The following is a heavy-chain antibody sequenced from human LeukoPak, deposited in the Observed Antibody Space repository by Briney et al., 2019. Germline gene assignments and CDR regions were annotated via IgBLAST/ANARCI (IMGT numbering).Heavy chain of an antibody. V-gene: IGHV3-7*05. CDR1: GFTFSANW. Sequence: PGGSLRLSCAASGFTFSANWMSWVRQAPGKGLEWVANINQDGNEKNYVDSLKGRFTISRDNAKNSLYLHMNSLTAEDTAVYYCARSSMFRGVTVDYWGQGTLVTVSS. D-gene: IGHD3-10*01. CDR2: INQDGNEK. CDR3: ARSSMFRGVTVDY. J-gene: IGHJ4*02.